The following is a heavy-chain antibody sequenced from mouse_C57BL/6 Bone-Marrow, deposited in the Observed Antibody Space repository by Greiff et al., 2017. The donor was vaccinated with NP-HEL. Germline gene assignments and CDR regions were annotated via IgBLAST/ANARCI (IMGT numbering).Heavy chain of an antibody. D-gene: IGHD1-1*01. CDR1: GFTFSSYT. Sequence: EVKLVESGGGLVKPGGSLKLSCAASGFTFSSYTMSWVRQTPEKRLEWVATISGGGGNTYYPDSVKGRFTISRDNAKNTLYLQMSSLRSEDTALYYCARHRITTVVAPYGYFDVWGTGTTVTVSS. J-gene: IGHJ1*03. CDR3: ARHRITTVVAPYGYFDV. V-gene: IGHV5-9*01. CDR2: ISGGGGNT.